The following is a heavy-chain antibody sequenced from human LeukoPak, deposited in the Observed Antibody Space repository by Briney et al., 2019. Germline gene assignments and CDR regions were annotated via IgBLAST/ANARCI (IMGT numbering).Heavy chain of an antibody. V-gene: IGHV3-30*18. Sequence: GGSLRLSCAASGFTFSSYGMHWVRQAPGKGLGWVAVISYDGSNKYYADSVKGRFTISRDNSKNTLYLQMNSLRAEDTGVYYCANLRTLGYCSSTSCIDYWGQGTLVTVSS. J-gene: IGHJ4*02. D-gene: IGHD2-2*01. CDR3: ANLRTLGYCSSTSCIDY. CDR2: ISYDGSNK. CDR1: GFTFSSYG.